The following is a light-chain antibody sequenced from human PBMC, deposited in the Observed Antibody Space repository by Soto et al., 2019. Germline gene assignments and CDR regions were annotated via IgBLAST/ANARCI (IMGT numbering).Light chain of an antibody. J-gene: IGKJ5*01. CDR3: QQHYNGPLMT. CDR1: QNINNY. CDR2: AAS. V-gene: IGKV1-33*01. Sequence: DNQKTQAPSSLSASVGDRVTITCQASQNINNYLNWYQQKPGRAPKLLIYAASTRATGVPARFIGSGSGTEFTLTISSRQSGEFAVHYCQQHYNGPLMTFRQGTRLEIK.